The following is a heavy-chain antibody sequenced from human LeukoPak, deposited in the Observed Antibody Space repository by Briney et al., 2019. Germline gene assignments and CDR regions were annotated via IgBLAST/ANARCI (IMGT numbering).Heavy chain of an antibody. Sequence: SETLSLTCTASGGSISSGDYYWDWIRQHPEKSLEWIGYIFYSGSAYYNPSLKSRVTISVDTSKNQFSLKLSSVTAADTAVYYCARGSTLIRGFDYWGQGTLVTVSS. CDR1: GGSISSGDYY. D-gene: IGHD3-10*01. V-gene: IGHV4-31*03. CDR3: ARGSTLIRGFDY. CDR2: IFYSGSA. J-gene: IGHJ4*02.